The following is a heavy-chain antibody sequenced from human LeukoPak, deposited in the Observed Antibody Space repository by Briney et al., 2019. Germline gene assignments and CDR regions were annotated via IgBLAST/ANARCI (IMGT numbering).Heavy chain of an antibody. CDR1: GFTFSSYW. V-gene: IGHV3-74*01. J-gene: IGHJ4*02. CDR3: ARDRYYDILGNPFDY. CDR2: INSDGSSA. D-gene: IGHD3-9*01. Sequence: PGGSLRLSCAASGFTFSSYWMHWVRQAPGKGLVWVSRINSDGSSASYADSVKGRFTISRDNAKNTLYLQMNSLRAEDTAVYYCARDRYYDILGNPFDYWGQGTLVTVSS.